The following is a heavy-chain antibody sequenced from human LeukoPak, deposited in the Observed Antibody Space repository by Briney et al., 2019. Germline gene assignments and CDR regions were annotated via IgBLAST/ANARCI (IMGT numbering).Heavy chain of an antibody. V-gene: IGHV6-1*01. CDR3: TREAVWGTSDY. J-gene: IGHJ4*02. Sequence: SQTLSLTCVISGDGVSNSAAWNWIRQSPSRGFEWLGRTYYRSKWYNDYAVSVKSRITINPDTPRNQFSLQLNSVTPEDTAVYYCTREAVWGTSDYWTQGTLVTVSS. CDR1: GDGVSNSAA. CDR2: TYYRSKWYN. D-gene: IGHD3-16*01.